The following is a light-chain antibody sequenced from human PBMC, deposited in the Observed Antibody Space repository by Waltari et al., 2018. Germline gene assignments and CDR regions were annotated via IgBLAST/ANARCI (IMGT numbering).Light chain of an antibody. CDR2: KDN. V-gene: IGLV1-47*01. CDR3: ATWDDSLSGYV. J-gene: IGLJ1*01. CDR1: STNIGRNH. Sequence: QSVLTQPPSASGTTGQRVPISCSGTSTNIGRNHVFWFHQLPGTAPKVLIYKDNQRPSGVPDRFSGSKSGTSASLAISGLRSEDEADYYCATWDDSLSGYVFGSGTKVAVL.